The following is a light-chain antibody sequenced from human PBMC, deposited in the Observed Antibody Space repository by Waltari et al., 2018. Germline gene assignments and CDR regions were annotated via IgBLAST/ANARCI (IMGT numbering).Light chain of an antibody. J-gene: IGKJ4*01. Sequence: EIVLTQSQATLSLSPGERAPLSCGASQSVSSYLSWYQQKPGQAPRPLIYDASNRATGIPVRFSGSGSGTDFTLTISSLEPEDSAVYYCQQSRNWPLTFGGGTKVEIK. V-gene: IGKV3-11*01. CDR2: DAS. CDR3: QQSRNWPLT. CDR1: QSVSSY.